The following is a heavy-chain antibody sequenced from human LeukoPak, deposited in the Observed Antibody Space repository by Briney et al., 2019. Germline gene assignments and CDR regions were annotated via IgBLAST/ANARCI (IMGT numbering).Heavy chain of an antibody. J-gene: IGHJ6*03. CDR2: IYHSGST. CDR1: GGSISSSNW. V-gene: IGHV4-4*02. Sequence: SETLSLTCAVSGGSISSSNWWSWVRQPPGKGLEWIGEIYHSGSTNYNPSLKSRVTMSVDTFKNQFSLKLSSVTAADTAVYYCARGAWELQDYYYYYMDVWGKGTTVTVSS. D-gene: IGHD1-26*01. CDR3: ARGAWELQDYYYYYMDV.